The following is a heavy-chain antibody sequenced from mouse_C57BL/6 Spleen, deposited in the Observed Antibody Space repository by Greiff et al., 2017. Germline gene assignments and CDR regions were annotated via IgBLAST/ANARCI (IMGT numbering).Heavy chain of an antibody. V-gene: IGHV14-4*01. J-gene: IGHJ4*01. CDR2: IDPENGDT. CDR1: GFNIKDDY. D-gene: IGHD1-1*01. CDR3: TGYYGSSGYYYAMDY. Sequence: VQLQQSGAELVRPGASVKLSCTASGFNIKDDYMHWVKQRPEQGLEWIGWIDPENGDTEYASKFQGKATITADTSSNTAYLQLSSLTSEDTAVYYCTGYYGSSGYYYAMDYWGQGTSVTVSS.